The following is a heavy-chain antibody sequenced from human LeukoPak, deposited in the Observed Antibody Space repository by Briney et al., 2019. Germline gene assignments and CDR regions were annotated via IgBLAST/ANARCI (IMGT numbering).Heavy chain of an antibody. CDR2: IYYSGST. CDR1: GGSISSSSYY. J-gene: IGHJ4*02. CDR3: ARHVTTAHFDY. D-gene: IGHD4-11*01. V-gene: IGHV4-39*01. Sequence: SETLSLTCTASGGSISSSSYYWGWIRQPPGKGLEWIGSIYYSGSTYYNPSLKSRVTISVDTSKNQFSLKLSSVTAADTAVHYCARHVTTAHFDYWGQGTLVTVSS.